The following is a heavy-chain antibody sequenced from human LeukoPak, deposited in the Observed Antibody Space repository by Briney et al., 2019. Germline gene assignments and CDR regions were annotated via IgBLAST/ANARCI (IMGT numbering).Heavy chain of an antibody. Sequence: ASVKVSCKASGYTFTSYYMHWVRQAPGQGLEWMGIINPSGGSTSYAQKLQGRVTMTTDTSTSTAYMELRSLRSDDTAVYYCARGGKLLWFGELLSNLDYWGQGTLVTVSS. CDR2: INPSGGST. D-gene: IGHD3-10*01. V-gene: IGHV1-46*01. J-gene: IGHJ4*02. CDR1: GYTFTSYY. CDR3: ARGGKLLWFGELLSNLDY.